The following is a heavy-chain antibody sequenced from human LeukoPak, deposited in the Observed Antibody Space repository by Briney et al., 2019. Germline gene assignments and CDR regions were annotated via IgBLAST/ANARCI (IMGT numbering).Heavy chain of an antibody. CDR2: MNPNSGNT. CDR1: GYTFTSYY. CDR3: ARGVHPTVTTPSRRMDV. Sequence: ASVKVSCKASGYTFTSYYMHWVRQATGQGLEWMGWMNPNSGNTGYAQKFQGRVTLTRNTSISTAYMELSGLRSEDTAVYYCARGVHPTVTTPSRRMDVWGQGTTVTVSS. V-gene: IGHV1-8*02. D-gene: IGHD4-17*01. J-gene: IGHJ6*02.